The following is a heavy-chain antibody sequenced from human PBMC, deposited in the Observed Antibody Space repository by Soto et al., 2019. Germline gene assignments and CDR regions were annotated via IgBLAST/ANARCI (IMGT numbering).Heavy chain of an antibody. J-gene: IGHJ6*02. V-gene: IGHV4-34*01. CDR2: INHSGST. CDR3: ARVHGSYGMDV. CDR1: GGSFSGYY. Sequence: SETLSLTCAVYGGSFSGYYWSWIRQPPGKGLEWIGEINHSGSTNYSPSLKSRVTISVDTSKNQFSLKLSSVTAADTAVYYCARVHGSYGMDVWGQGTTVTVSS.